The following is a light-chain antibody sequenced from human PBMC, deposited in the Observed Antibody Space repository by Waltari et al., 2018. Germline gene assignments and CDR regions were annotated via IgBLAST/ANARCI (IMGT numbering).Light chain of an antibody. V-gene: IGLV3-19*01. J-gene: IGLJ1*01. CDR3: NSRDSSGNLYV. Sequence: SSELTQDPAVSVALGQTVRITCQGDSLRSYYASWYQRKPGQAPVLVIYGKNNRHSGIPDRFSGSSSGDTASLTITGAQAEDEADYYCNSRDSSGNLYVFGTGTKVTVL. CDR2: GKN. CDR1: SLRSYY.